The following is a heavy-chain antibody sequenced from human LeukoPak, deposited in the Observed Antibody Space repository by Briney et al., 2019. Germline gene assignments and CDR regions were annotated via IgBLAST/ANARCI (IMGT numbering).Heavy chain of an antibody. D-gene: IGHD2-2*01. CDR2: IYTSGST. CDR3: ARQLLWGHLFDY. V-gene: IGHV4-61*09. J-gene: IGHJ4*02. CDR1: GGSISSGSYY. Sequence: PSETLSLTCTVSGGSISSGSYYWSWIRQPAGKGLEWIGHIYTSGSTNYNPSLKSRVTISVDTSKNQFSLKLSSVTAADTAVYYCARQLLWGHLFDYWGQGTLVTVSS.